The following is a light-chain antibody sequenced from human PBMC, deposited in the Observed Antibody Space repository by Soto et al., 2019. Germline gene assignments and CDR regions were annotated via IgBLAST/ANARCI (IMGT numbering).Light chain of an antibody. CDR2: DVS. J-gene: IGLJ1*01. Sequence: QSALTQPASVSGSPGQSITISCTGTSSDVGGYNYVSWYQQLPGKAPKLIIYDVSDRPSGVSNRFSGSKSGNTASLTISGLQAEDDADYYCSSYTSSSLYVFGTGTKLTVL. V-gene: IGLV2-14*01. CDR3: SSYTSSSLYV. CDR1: SSDVGGYNY.